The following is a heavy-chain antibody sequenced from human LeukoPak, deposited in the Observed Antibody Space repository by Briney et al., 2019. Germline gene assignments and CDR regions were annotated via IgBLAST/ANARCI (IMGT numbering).Heavy chain of an antibody. CDR3: TRWTDWYFDL. D-gene: IGHD3/OR15-3a*01. CDR1: GFTFSNFW. J-gene: IGHJ2*01. CDR2: IRQDGSDK. V-gene: IGHV3-7*01. Sequence: GGSLRLSCAASGFTFSNFWMSWVRQAPGKGLEGVANIRQDGSDKYYVDSVKGRFTISRDNAQKSLYLLMISLRVEDTAVYYCTRWTDWYFDLWGRGTLVIVSS.